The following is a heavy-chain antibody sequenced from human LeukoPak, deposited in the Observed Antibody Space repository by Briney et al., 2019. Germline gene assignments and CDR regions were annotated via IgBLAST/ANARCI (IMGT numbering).Heavy chain of an antibody. D-gene: IGHD3-10*01. Sequence: SETLSLTCTVSGGSISSYYWSWIRQPAGKGLEWIGRIYTSGSTNYNPSLKSRVTMSVGTSKNQFSLKLSSVTAADTAVYYCAREHYYGSGSPIEYLDYWGQGTLVTVSS. V-gene: IGHV4-4*07. CDR2: IYTSGST. CDR1: GGSISSYY. CDR3: AREHYYGSGSPIEYLDY. J-gene: IGHJ4*02.